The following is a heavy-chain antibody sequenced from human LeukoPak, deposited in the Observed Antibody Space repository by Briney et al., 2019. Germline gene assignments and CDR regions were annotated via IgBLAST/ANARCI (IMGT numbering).Heavy chain of an antibody. CDR3: ARDSYYYDSSGYYFETYAFDI. Sequence: GGSLRLSCSASGFTFSNYGMTWVRQAPGKGLEWVSGISDSGTNTYYAVSVKGRFTISRDNAKNTLYLQMNSLRAEDTAVYYCARDSYYYDSSGYYFETYAFDIWGQGTMVTVSS. CDR1: GFTFSNYG. CDR2: ISDSGTNT. J-gene: IGHJ3*02. V-gene: IGHV3-23*01. D-gene: IGHD3-22*01.